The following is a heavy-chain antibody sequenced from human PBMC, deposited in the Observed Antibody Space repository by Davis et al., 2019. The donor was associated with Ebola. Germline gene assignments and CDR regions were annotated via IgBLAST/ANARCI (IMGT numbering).Heavy chain of an antibody. CDR2: INPILGAA. V-gene: IGHV1-69*08. CDR1: GGAFSDYT. J-gene: IGHJ4*02. D-gene: IGHD5-12*01. CDR3: SEQGFSGYNYFDS. Sequence: SVKVSCKASGGAFSDYTFTWVRQAPGQGLQWMGRINPILGAADYAPTFQGRVTITADRSTVTTYLTLTGLRSEDTAVYYCSEQGFSGYNYFDSWGQGTQVTVSS.